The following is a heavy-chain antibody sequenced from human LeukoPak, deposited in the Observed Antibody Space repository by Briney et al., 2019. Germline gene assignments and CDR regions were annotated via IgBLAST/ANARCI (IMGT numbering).Heavy chain of an antibody. CDR2: INHSGST. Sequence: SETLSLTCAVYGGSFSGYYWSWIRQPPGKGLEWIGEINHSGSTNYNPSLKSRVTISVDTSKNQFSLKLSSVTAADTAVYYCARVTGYMIEGFFDSWGQGTLVTVSS. CDR3: ARVTGYMIEGFFDS. J-gene: IGHJ4*02. V-gene: IGHV4-34*01. D-gene: IGHD3-22*01. CDR1: GGSFSGYY.